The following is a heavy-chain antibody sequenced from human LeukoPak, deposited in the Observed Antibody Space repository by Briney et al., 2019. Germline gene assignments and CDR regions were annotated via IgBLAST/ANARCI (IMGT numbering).Heavy chain of an antibody. D-gene: IGHD3-22*01. V-gene: IGHV3-66*01. CDR3: ARERGMYYYENSGF. CDR1: GFTVSSNY. J-gene: IGHJ4*02. Sequence: GGSLRLSCAASGFTVSSNYMNWVRQAPGKGLEWVSVIYHSGSTYYADSVKGRFTISRDNSKNTLHLQMNSLRAEDTAVYYCARERGMYYYENSGFWGQGTLVTVSS. CDR2: IYHSGST.